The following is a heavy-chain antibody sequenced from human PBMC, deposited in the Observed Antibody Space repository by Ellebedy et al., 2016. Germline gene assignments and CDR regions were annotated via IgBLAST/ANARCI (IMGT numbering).Heavy chain of an antibody. V-gene: IGHV4-31*03. CDR3: ARGRWGDFDY. J-gene: IGHJ4*02. Sequence: SETLSLTCTVSGGSISSGGYYWGWIRQHPGKGLEWIGYIHYSGSTYYNPSLKSRVTISEDTSKNRFSLHLSSVTAADTAVYYCARGRWGDFDYWGQGALVTVSS. CDR1: GGSISSGGYY. CDR2: IHYSGST. D-gene: IGHD3-16*01.